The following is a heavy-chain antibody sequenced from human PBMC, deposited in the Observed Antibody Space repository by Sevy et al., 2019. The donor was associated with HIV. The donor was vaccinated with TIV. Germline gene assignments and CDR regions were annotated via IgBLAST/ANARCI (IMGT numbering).Heavy chain of an antibody. V-gene: IGHV1-69*13. CDR3: GTDVSDNAFDI. D-gene: IGHD3-16*02. CDR2: IIPIFGTA. J-gene: IGHJ3*02. CDR1: GGTFSSYA. Sequence: SVKVSCKASGGTFSSYAISWVRQAPGQGLEWMGGIIPIFGTANYAQKFQGRVTITADESTSTAYMELSSLRSEDTAVYYCGTDVSDNAFDIWGQGTMVTVSS.